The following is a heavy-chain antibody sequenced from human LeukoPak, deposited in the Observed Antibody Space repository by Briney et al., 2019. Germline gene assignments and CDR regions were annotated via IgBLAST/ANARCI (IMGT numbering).Heavy chain of an antibody. CDR1: GGSISSGGYY. D-gene: IGHD3-3*01. Sequence: SQTLSLTCTVSGGSISSGGYYWSWIRQHPGKGLEWIGYIYYNGSTYYNPSLKSRVTIPVDTSKNQFSLKLSSVTAADTAVYYCAREWRGGPMDYWGQGTLVTVSS. J-gene: IGHJ4*02. CDR2: IYYNGST. CDR3: AREWRGGPMDY. V-gene: IGHV4-31*03.